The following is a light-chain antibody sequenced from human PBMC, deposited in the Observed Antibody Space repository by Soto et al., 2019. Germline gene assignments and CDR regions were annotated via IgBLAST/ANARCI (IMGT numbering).Light chain of an antibody. CDR1: QNVNSN. CDR2: GAS. J-gene: IGKJ1*01. V-gene: IGKV3-15*01. Sequence: EIVVTQSPASLSVSPGERATLSCRASQNVNSNLAWYQQKPGQAPRFLIYGASTRATGIPARFSGSGSGTEFTLTISSLQSEDFAVYYCHHYNNWPRTFGQGTKVDIK. CDR3: HHYNNWPRT.